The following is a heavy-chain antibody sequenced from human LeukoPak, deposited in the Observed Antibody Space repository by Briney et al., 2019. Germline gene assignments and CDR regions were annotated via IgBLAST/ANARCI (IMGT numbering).Heavy chain of an antibody. D-gene: IGHD3-10*01. V-gene: IGHV3-13*04. CDR2: IGIAADT. CDR3: ARRRGNSRSYSDAFDI. J-gene: IGHJ3*02. Sequence: GGSLRLSCAAPGFAFSNYDMHWVRQFTDKRLEWVSGIGIAADTYYPGSVKGRFTISRENAKNSLYLEMSSLRAGDTAVYYCARRRGNSRSYSDAFDIWGQGTTVTVSS. CDR1: GFAFSNYD.